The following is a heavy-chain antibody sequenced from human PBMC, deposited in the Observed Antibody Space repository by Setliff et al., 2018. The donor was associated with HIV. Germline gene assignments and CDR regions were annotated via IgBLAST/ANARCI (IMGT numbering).Heavy chain of an antibody. V-gene: IGHV4-34*01. CDR2: IHHTGSA. Sequence: SETLSLTCAVSDGSFSDYYWAWIRQAPGKGLEWLGLIHHTGSAAYNPSLQSRVAVSVNMPNNQFFLELTSVTAADTAVYYCARQVTVVGYFETAAGSFNYWGPGTLVTVSS. J-gene: IGHJ4*02. CDR3: ARQVTVVGYFETAAGSFNY. D-gene: IGHD2-21*01. CDR1: DGSFSDYY.